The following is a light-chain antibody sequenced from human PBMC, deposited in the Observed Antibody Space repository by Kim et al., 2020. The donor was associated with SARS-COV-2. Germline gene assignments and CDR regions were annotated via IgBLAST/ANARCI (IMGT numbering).Light chain of an antibody. V-gene: IGLV2-14*03. Sequence: QSALTQPASVSGTPGQSITITCTGTSSDVGDYNYVSWYQQHPGNAPKLMIYDVSNRPSGVSDRFSGSKSGNTASLTISGLQDEDEADYYCTSYTSSSTWVFGGGTQLTVL. CDR2: DVS. CDR1: SSDVGDYNY. J-gene: IGLJ3*02. CDR3: TSYTSSSTWV.